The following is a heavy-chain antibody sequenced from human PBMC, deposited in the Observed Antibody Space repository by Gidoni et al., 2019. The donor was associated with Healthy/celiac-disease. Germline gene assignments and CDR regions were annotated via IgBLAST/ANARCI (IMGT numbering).Heavy chain of an antibody. CDR2: ISSSSSYI. V-gene: IGHV3-21*01. D-gene: IGHD7-27*01. Sequence: EVQLVESGGGLVKPGGSLRLSWAASGVTFSSYSMNWVRQAPGKGLEWVSSISSSSSYIYYADSVKGRFTISRDNAKNSLYLQMNSLRAEDTAVYYCARAHSGLGFPDYWGQGTLVTVSS. CDR3: ARAHSGLGFPDY. J-gene: IGHJ4*02. CDR1: GVTFSSYS.